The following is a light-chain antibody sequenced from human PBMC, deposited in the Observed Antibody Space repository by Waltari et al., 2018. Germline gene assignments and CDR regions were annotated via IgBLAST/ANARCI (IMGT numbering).Light chain of an antibody. Sequence: ETVMTQSPASLSVSPGEGAILSCRASHNVSSKLAWYQQKPGQAPRLRIFGASTRATGIPARFSGSGSGTAFTLTISSLQSEDFAVYYCQQYNNWPPITFGQGTRLEIK. CDR1: HNVSSK. CDR3: QQYNNWPPIT. CDR2: GAS. J-gene: IGKJ5*01. V-gene: IGKV3-15*01.